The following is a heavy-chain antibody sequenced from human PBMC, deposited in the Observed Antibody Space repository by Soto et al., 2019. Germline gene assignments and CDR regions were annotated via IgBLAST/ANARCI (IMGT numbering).Heavy chain of an antibody. CDR1: GGSISTYY. CDR2: VYSSGST. CDR3: ARRKTRPEAFDY. J-gene: IGHJ4*02. Sequence: SETLSLTCTVSGGSISTYYWTWIRQSPGKGLEWIGYVYSSGSTKYNLSLSSRVTISLDTSKSQFSLKLNSVTAADTAVYYCARRKTRPEAFDYWGQGTQVTVSS. V-gene: IGHV4-59*08.